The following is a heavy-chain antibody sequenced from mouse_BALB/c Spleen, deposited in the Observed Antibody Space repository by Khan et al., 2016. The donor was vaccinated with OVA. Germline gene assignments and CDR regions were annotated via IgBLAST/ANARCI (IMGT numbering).Heavy chain of an antibody. CDR2: IDPSTGYT. CDR1: GYTFTTYW. Sequence: QVQLQQSGAELAKPGASVKMSCKASGYTFTTYWMHWVKQRPGQGLEWIGYIDPSTGYTDYNQKFKDKATLTTDKSSSTAYMQLSSLTSEDSAVYYFARRELYGIFDYWGQGTLVTVSA. CDR3: ARRELYGIFDY. D-gene: IGHD2-1*01. J-gene: IGHJ3*01. V-gene: IGHV1-7*01.